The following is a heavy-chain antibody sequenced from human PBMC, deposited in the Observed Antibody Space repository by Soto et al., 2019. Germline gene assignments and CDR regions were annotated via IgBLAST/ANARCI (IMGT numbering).Heavy chain of an antibody. J-gene: IGHJ6*02. CDR1: GGSISNYY. CDR3: ARQGFGALNGLVDV. Sequence: QVPLQESGPGLVKPSETLSLSCTVSGGSISNYYWSWFRQTPGKGLEWIGYVHDSWGSNYNPPLKGRVAISLDTSKSQFSLKLTSVTATDTAVYYCARQGFGALNGLVDVWGQGTTVTGSS. CDR2: VHDSWGS. V-gene: IGHV4-59*08. D-gene: IGHD3-10*01.